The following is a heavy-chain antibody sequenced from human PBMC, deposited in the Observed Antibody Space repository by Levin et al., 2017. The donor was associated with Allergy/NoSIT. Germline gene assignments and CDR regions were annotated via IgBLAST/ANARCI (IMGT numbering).Heavy chain of an antibody. CDR3: AKDLGYCSGGSCYSSMEYFQH. Sequence: ESLKISCAASGFTFSSYAMSWVRQAPGKGLEWVSAISGSGGSTYYADSVKGRFTISRDNSKNTLYLQMNSLRAEDTAVYYCAKDLGYCSGGSCYSSMEYFQHWGQGTLVTVSS. J-gene: IGHJ1*01. V-gene: IGHV3-23*01. CDR2: ISGSGGST. CDR1: GFTFSSYA. D-gene: IGHD2-15*01.